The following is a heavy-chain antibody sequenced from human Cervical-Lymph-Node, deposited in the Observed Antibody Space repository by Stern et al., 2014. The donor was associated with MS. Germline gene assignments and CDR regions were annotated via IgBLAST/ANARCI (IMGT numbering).Heavy chain of an antibody. CDR2: MYQTGST. V-gene: IGHV4-30-2*01. CDR1: GGLITTGGYS. Sequence: QVQLQESGSRLVKPSETLSLTCTVSGGLITTGGYSWTWIRQPPGKGLEWITYMYQTGSTYYNPSLKRLVTISLNRPNNQDFLKLTSVTAADTAVYYCARGRGDGSGSLGFEYWGQGILVTVSS. CDR3: ARGRGDGSGSLGFEY. D-gene: IGHD3-10*01. J-gene: IGHJ4*02.